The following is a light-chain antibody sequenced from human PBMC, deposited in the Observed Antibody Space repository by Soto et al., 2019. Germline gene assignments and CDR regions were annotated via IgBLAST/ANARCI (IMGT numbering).Light chain of an antibody. Sequence: DIQMTQSPSTLSASVGDSVTITCXASQSISSWLAWYQQKPGKAPKLLIYDASSLESGVPSRFSGSGSATEFTLTISSLQSEDFAVYYCQQYNNWPPTWTFGQGTKVDIK. CDR1: QSISSW. V-gene: IGKV1-5*01. CDR2: DAS. J-gene: IGKJ1*01. CDR3: QQYNNWPPTWT.